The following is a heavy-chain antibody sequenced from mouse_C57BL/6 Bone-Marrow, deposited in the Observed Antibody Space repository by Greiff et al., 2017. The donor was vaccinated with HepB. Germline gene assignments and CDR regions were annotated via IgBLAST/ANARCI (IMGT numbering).Heavy chain of an antibody. CDR1: GFTFSSYA. D-gene: IGHD1-1*01. J-gene: IGHJ4*01. V-gene: IGHV5-9-1*02. CDR2: ISSGGDYI. CDR3: TRDITTVDYYAMDY. Sequence: EVQRVESGEGLVKPGGSLKLSCAASGFTFSSYAMSWVRQTPEKRLEWVAYISSGGDYIYYADTVKGRFTISRDNARNTLYLQMSSLKSEDTAMYYCTRDITTVDYYAMDYWGQGTSVTVSS.